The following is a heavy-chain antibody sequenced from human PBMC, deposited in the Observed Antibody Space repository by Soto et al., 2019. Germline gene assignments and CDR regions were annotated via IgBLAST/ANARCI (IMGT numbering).Heavy chain of an antibody. CDR3: GRHLTAPSGLPDY. D-gene: IGHD1-26*01. Sequence: QLQLQESGPGLVKPSETLSLTCTVSGGSISSSSYYWGWIRQPPGKGLEWIGSIYYSGSTYYNPSLKSRVTISVDTSKNQFSLKLSSVTAADTAVYYSGRHLTAPSGLPDYWGQGTLVTVSS. CDR2: IYYSGST. CDR1: GGSISSSSYY. V-gene: IGHV4-39*01. J-gene: IGHJ4*02.